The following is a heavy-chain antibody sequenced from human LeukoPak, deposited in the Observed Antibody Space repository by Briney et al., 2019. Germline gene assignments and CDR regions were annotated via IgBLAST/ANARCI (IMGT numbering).Heavy chain of an antibody. CDR2: ISAYNGNT. V-gene: IGHV1-18*01. Sequence: GASVKVSCKASGYTFTSYGTSWVRQAPGQGLEWMGWISAYNGNTNYAQKLQGRVTMTTDTSTSTAYMELRSLRSDDTAVYYCARDWLRYCSGGSCPFDYWGQGTLVTVSS. CDR3: ARDWLRYCSGGSCPFDY. D-gene: IGHD2-15*01. CDR1: GYTFTSYG. J-gene: IGHJ4*02.